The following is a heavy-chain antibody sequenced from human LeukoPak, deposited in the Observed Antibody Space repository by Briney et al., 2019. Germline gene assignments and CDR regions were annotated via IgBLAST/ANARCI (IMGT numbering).Heavy chain of an antibody. J-gene: IGHJ4*02. CDR1: GGSFSGYS. CDR2: INHSGGT. D-gene: IGHD3-10*01. Sequence: KSSETLSLTCAVYGGSFSGYSWNWLRQPPVKGLEWLGEINHSGGTNYNPSLKSRVTISVDTSKKQFSLKLSSVTAADTALYYCARGVDYYGVWGQGTLVAVSS. V-gene: IGHV4-34*01. CDR3: ARGVDYYGV.